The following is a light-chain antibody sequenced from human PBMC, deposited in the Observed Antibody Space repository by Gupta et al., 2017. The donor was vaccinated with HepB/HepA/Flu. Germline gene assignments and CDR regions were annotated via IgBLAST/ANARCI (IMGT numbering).Light chain of an antibody. Sequence: YALTQPAPVSGSPGQSITLSCPGTSSDVGGYNYVSWYQQHPGKAPKLMIYDVSNRPAGVSNRFSGSKSGNTASLTISGLQAEDEADYYCSSYTSSSTLYVFGTGAKVTVL. CDR3: SSYTSSSTLYV. V-gene: IGLV2-14*01. J-gene: IGLJ1*01. CDR2: DVS. CDR1: SSDVGGYNY.